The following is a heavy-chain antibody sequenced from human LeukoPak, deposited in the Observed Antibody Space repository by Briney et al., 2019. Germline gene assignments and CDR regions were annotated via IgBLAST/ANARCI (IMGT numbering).Heavy chain of an antibody. J-gene: IGHJ5*01. Sequence: PSETLSLTCTASGGSISSYNWSWIRQPAGKGLEWIGRLYTSGGTNYIPSLKSRVTMSVDTSKNQFSLKLSSVTAADTAVYYCARGRNLEWFDYWGQGTLVTVSS. D-gene: IGHD3-3*01. V-gene: IGHV4-4*07. CDR3: ARGRNLEWFDY. CDR2: LYTSGGT. CDR1: GGSISSYN.